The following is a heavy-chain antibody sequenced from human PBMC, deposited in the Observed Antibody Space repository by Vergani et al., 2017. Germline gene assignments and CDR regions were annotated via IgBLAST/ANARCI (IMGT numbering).Heavy chain of an antibody. D-gene: IGHD5-18*01. Sequence: HLQESGPGLVKPSETLPLTCTVSGDSISSGVYWGWIRQPPGKGLEWIGSFSHGESPPYSHSLESLATIDEHAPENQFSLRLTSVTAADTAIYYCARHVRKGFYGYEVVDYLCEEALVIISS. J-gene: IGHJ4*02. CDR1: GDSISSGVY. CDR3: ARHVRKGFYGYEVVDY. V-gene: IGHV4-38-2*02. CDR2: FSHGESP.